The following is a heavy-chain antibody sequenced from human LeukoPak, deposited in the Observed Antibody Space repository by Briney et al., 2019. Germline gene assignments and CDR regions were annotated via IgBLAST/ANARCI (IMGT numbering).Heavy chain of an antibody. D-gene: IGHD3-22*01. CDR1: GGSISSYY. J-gene: IGHJ4*02. Sequence: PSETLSLTCTVSGGSISSYYWSWIRQPAGKGLEWIGRIYTSGSTNYNPSLKSRVTISFDTSKNQFSLKLISVTAADTAVFYCAKLASGGYYHHFDYWGQGALVTVSS. CDR2: IYTSGST. V-gene: IGHV4-4*07. CDR3: AKLASGGYYHHFDY.